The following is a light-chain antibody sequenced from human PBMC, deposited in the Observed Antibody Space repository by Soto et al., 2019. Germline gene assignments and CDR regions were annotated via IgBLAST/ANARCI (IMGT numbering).Light chain of an antibody. J-gene: IGLJ2*01. CDR2: DTS. CDR3: LLSYNAARV. Sequence: QAVVTQEPSLTVSPGGTVTLTCGSSTGAVTSNHHPYWFQQNAGQAPRTLIYDTSNKHSWTPARFSGSLLGDKAALTLSGAQHEDEAQYYCLLSYNAARVFGGGTKLSVL. V-gene: IGLV7-46*01. CDR1: TGAVTSNHH.